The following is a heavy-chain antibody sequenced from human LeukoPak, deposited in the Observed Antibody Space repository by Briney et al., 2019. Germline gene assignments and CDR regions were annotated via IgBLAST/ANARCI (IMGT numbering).Heavy chain of an antibody. J-gene: IGHJ6*02. V-gene: IGHV4-61*01. Sequence: SETLSLTCTVSGGSFSSGSYYWSWIRQPPGKGLEWIGYIYYSGSTNYNPSLKSRVSMSVDTSKNQFSLKLSSVTAADTAVYYCATTFYGSSFGDYYGMDVWGQGTTVTVSS. CDR2: IYYSGST. D-gene: IGHD3-22*01. CDR3: ATTFYGSSFGDYYGMDV. CDR1: GGSFSSGSYY.